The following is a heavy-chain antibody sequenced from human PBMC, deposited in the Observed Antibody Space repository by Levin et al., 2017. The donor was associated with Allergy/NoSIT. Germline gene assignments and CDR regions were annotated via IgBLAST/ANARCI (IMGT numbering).Heavy chain of an antibody. CDR3: AKDPHPGYSYGLSEGEY. J-gene: IGHJ4*02. Sequence: TGGSLRLSCAASGFTFSSYAMSWVRQAPGKGLEWVSAISGSGGSTYYADSVKGRFTISRDNSKNTLYLQMNSLRAEDTAVYYCAKDPHPGYSYGLSEGEYWGQGTLVTVSS. D-gene: IGHD5-18*01. CDR2: ISGSGGST. CDR1: GFTFSSYA. V-gene: IGHV3-23*01.